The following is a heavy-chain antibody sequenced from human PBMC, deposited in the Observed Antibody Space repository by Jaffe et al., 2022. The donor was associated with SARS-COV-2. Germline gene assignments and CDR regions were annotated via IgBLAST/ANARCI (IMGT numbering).Heavy chain of an antibody. J-gene: IGHJ3*02. CDR2: IRSSSSTI. D-gene: IGHD2-15*01. Sequence: EVQLVESGGGLVQPGGSLRLSCAASGFTFSSYSMNWVRQAPGKGLEWLSYIRSSSSTIYYADSVKGRFTISRDNAKNSLYLQMSSLRAEDTAVYYCARDCSGGRCLDAFDIWGQGTMVTVSS. CDR1: GFTFSSYS. CDR3: ARDCSGGRCLDAFDI. V-gene: IGHV3-48*01.